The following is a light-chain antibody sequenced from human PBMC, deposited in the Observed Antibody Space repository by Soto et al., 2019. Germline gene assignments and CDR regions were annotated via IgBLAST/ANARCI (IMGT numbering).Light chain of an antibody. CDR1: QSVSGW. CDR2: DAS. J-gene: IGKJ1*01. Sequence: QMTQSPSTLSSSLGDTVTVTCRASQSVSGWLAWYQQKPGEAPKPLIYDASALPRGVPSRFSGSGSGTESTLTISSLQSEDFATYYCKQYKSFWTCGQGTKVDIK. CDR3: KQYKSFWT. V-gene: IGKV1-5*01.